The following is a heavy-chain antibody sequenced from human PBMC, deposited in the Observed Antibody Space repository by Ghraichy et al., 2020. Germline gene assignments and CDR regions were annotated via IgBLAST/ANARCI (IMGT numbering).Heavy chain of an antibody. CDR1: GGSFSGYY. Sequence: SETLSLTCAVYGGSFSGYYWSWIRQPPGKGLEWIGEINHSGSTNYNPSLKSRVTISVDTSKNQFSLKLSSVTAADTAVYYCAREETDYGDYVGFDPWGQGTLVTVSS. CDR2: INHSGST. D-gene: IGHD4-17*01. CDR3: AREETDYGDYVGFDP. J-gene: IGHJ5*02. V-gene: IGHV4-34*01.